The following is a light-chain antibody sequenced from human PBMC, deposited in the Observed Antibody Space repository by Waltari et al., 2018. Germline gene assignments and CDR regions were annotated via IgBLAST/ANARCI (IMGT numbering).Light chain of an antibody. CDR1: SSNIGSNY. V-gene: IGLV1-47*01. J-gene: IGLJ2*01. CDR2: KNN. Sequence: QSVLTQPPSASGTPGPRVTISCSGSSSNIGSNYVYWYQQLPGTAPKLLIYKNNQRPSGVPDRFSGSKSGTSAALAISGLRSEDEADYSCAAWDDSLSGVVFGGGTKLTVL. CDR3: AAWDDSLSGVV.